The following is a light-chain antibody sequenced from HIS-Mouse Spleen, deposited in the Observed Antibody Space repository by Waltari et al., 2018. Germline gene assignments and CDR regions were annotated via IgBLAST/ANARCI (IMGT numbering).Light chain of an antibody. V-gene: IGLV3-27*01. CDR1: VLAKKY. J-gene: IGLJ1*01. Sequence: SYELTQPSSVSVSPGQTARITCSGDVLAKKYARWFQQKPGQAPVPVIYKDSERPSGIPERFSGSSSGTTVTLTISGAQVEDEADYYCYSAADNNLVFGTGTKVTVL. CDR2: KDS. CDR3: YSAADNNLV.